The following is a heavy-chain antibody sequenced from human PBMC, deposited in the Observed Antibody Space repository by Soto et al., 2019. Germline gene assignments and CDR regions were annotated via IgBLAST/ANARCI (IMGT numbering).Heavy chain of an antibody. CDR3: ARDKDRLQLGGNYYFILDV. V-gene: IGHV1-46*01. D-gene: IGHD1-1*01. CDR1: GYTFTSYY. CDR2: INPSGGST. Sequence: ASVKVSCKASGYTFTSYYMHWVRQAPGQGLDWMGIINPSGGSTSYAQKFQGRVTITADESTSTAYMELNSLRSDDTAVYYCARDKDRLQLGGNYYFILDVWGQGTAVTVSS. J-gene: IGHJ6*02.